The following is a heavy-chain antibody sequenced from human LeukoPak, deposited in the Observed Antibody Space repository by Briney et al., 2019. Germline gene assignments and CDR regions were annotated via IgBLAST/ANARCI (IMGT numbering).Heavy chain of an antibody. J-gene: IGHJ4*02. CDR2: IYPGDSYT. V-gene: IGHV5-51*01. Sequence: GESLKISCKGSGCSFSNYWIGWVRQMPGKGLESMGIIYPGDSYTIYSPSFHGQVTISADKSISTAYLQWTSLKASDTAMYYCVRQFDSGWYGSFDYWGQGTLVTVSS. CDR1: GCSFSNYW. CDR3: VRQFDSGWYGSFDY. D-gene: IGHD6-19*01.